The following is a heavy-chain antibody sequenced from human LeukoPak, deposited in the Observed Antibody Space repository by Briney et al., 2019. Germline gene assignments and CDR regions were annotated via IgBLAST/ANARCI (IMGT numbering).Heavy chain of an antibody. J-gene: IGHJ4*02. D-gene: IGHD1-26*01. V-gene: IGHV4-39*01. Sequence: SETLSLTCTVSGGSISSSSYYWGWIRQPPGKGLEWIGSIYYSGSTYYNPSLKSQVTISVDTSKNQFSLKLSSVTAADTAVYYCARLTSVFSEWELLPPDYWGQGTLVTVS. CDR3: ARLTSVFSEWELLPPDY. CDR1: GGSISSSSYY. CDR2: IYYSGST.